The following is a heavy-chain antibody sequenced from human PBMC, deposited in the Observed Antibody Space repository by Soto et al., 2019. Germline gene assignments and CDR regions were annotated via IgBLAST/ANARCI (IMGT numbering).Heavy chain of an antibody. D-gene: IGHD4-17*01. J-gene: IGHJ4*02. CDR1: GFTFSSYS. CDR3: ARETVYGDYGVFDY. Sequence: GGSLRLSCAASGFTFSSYSMNWVRQAPGKGLEWVSYISSSSSTIYYADSVKGRFTISRDNAKNSLYLQMNSLRAEDTAVYYCARETVYGDYGVFDYWGQGTLVTVSS. V-gene: IGHV3-48*01. CDR2: ISSSSSTI.